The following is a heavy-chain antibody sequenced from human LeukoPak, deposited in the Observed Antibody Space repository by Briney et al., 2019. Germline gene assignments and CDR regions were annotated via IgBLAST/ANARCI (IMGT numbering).Heavy chain of an antibody. V-gene: IGHV3-48*02. CDR3: ARDGYGDYLFDY. CDR2: ISSSSSTI. Sequence: GESLRLSCAASRFTFSRYSFNSVRQALGKGLEWVSYISSSSSTISYADSVKGRFTISRDNAKNSLYLQMNSLRDEDTAVYYCARDGYGDYLFDYWGQGTLVTVSS. D-gene: IGHD4-17*01. J-gene: IGHJ4*02. CDR1: RFTFSRYS.